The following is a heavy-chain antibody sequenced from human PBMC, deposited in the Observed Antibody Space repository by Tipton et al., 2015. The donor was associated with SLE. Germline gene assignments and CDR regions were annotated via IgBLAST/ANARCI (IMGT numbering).Heavy chain of an antibody. V-gene: IGHV4-39*07. CDR1: GGSISSSSYY. CDR2: IYYSGST. D-gene: IGHD4-17*01. CDR3: AKSHCGDAAYY. J-gene: IGHJ4*02. Sequence: TLSLTCTVSGGSISSSSYYWGWIRQPPGKGLGWIGCIYYSGSTYYNPSLKSRVTISVGTSKNQFSLKLSSVTAADTAVYYWAKSHCGDAAYYWGQGTLVTVSS.